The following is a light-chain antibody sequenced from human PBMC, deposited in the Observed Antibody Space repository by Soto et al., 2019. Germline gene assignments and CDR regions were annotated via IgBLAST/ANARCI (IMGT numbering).Light chain of an antibody. CDR1: QSISSW. CDR2: DAS. Sequence: DIQMTHSPSTLSASVGDRVTITCRASQSISSWLAWYQQKTGKAPKLLIYDASFLQSGVPSRFSGSGSGTEFTLTISSLQPDDFATYYCQHYNSYPQTFGQGTKVEIK. V-gene: IGKV1-5*01. CDR3: QHYNSYPQT. J-gene: IGKJ1*01.